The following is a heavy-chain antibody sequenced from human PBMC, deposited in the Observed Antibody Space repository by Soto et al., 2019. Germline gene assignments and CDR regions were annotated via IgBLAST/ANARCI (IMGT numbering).Heavy chain of an antibody. CDR3: STNYNWNDYDY. J-gene: IGHJ4*02. CDR2: INAGNGNT. CDR1: GYTFTSYA. Sequence: ASVKVSCKASGYTFTSYAMHWVRQAPGQRLEWMGWINAGNGNTKYSQKFQGRVTITRDTSASTAYMELSSLRSEDTAVYYCSTNYNWNDYDYWGQGTLVTVSS. D-gene: IGHD1-1*01. V-gene: IGHV1-3*01.